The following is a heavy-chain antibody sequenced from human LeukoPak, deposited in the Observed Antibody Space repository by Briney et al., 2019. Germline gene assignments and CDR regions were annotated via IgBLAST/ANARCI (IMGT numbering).Heavy chain of an antibody. CDR1: GFTFSRFW. CDR3: AELGITMIGGV. CDR2: INQDESRK. Sequence: GGSLRLSCAASGFTFSRFWMSWVRQAPGKGLEWVASINQDESRKHYADSVKGRFTISRDNAKYSLLLQMHSLRAEDTAVYYCAELGITMIGGVWGKGTTVTISS. J-gene: IGHJ6*04. V-gene: IGHV3-7*01. D-gene: IGHD3-10*02.